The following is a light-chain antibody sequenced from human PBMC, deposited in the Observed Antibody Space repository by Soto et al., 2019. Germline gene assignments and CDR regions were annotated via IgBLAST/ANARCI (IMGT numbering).Light chain of an antibody. CDR3: SSYAGSSKWV. J-gene: IGLJ3*02. CDR2: EVS. Sequence: QSALTQPPSASGSPGQSVTISCTGTSSDVGGYDYVSWYQQEPGKAPKVMIYEVSQRPSGVPDRYSGSKSGNTAFLTVSGLQADDEAVYYCSSYAGSSKWVFGGGTKLTVL. CDR1: SSDVGGYDY. V-gene: IGLV2-8*01.